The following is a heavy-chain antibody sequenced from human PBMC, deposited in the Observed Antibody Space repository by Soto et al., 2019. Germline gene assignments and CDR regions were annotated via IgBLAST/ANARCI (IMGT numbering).Heavy chain of an antibody. Sequence: PSETLSLTCTVSGGSISSGPYSWGWIRQPPGEGLEWIGTFHNSDKTYYNQSLKNQDNISVDTSQKKLAMKIRTVTVEDYDIYYCARLGGYCSSTKCNGYYAMDVWGQGITVS. V-gene: IGHV4-39*01. J-gene: IGHJ6*02. CDR2: FHNSDKT. CDR3: ARLGGYCSSTKCNGYYAMDV. D-gene: IGHD2-2*01. CDR1: GGSISSGPYS.